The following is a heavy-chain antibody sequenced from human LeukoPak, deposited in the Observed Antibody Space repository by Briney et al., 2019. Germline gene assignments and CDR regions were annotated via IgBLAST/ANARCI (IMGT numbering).Heavy chain of an antibody. D-gene: IGHD3-3*01. CDR1: GFTFSSYE. V-gene: IGHV3-48*03. Sequence: GGSLRLSCAASGFTFSSYEMNWVRQAPGKGLEWVSYISSSGSTIYYADSVKGRFTISRDNAKNSLYLQMNSLRAEDTAVYYCAREDDFWSGYSVSFDYWGQGTLSPSPQ. J-gene: IGHJ4*02. CDR3: AREDDFWSGYSVSFDY. CDR2: ISSSGSTI.